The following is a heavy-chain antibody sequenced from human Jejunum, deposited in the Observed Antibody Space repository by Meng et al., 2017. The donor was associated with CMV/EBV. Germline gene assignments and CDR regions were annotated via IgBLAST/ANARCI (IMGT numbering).Heavy chain of an antibody. V-gene: IGHV3-74*01. CDR1: GFSFSNHW. Sequence: AASGFSFSNHWVHWVRQAPGKGLVWVSRINGDGASTSYADAVKGRFTISRDNPRNTVYLEMNSVRAEDTAMYYCARSVGRYNLFDPWGQGTLVTVSS. CDR2: INGDGAST. CDR3: ARSVGRYNLFDP. J-gene: IGHJ5*02.